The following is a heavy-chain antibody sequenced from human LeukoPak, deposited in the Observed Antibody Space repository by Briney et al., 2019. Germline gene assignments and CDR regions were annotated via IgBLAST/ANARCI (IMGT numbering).Heavy chain of an antibody. CDR2: IIPIFGTA. CDR3: AIEFSSGYFNWFDP. D-gene: IGHD3-22*01. CDR1: GGTFSSYA. J-gene: IGHJ5*02. V-gene: IGHV1-69*13. Sequence: GASVKVSCKASGGTFSSYAISWVRQAPGQGLEWMGGIIPIFGTANYAQKFQGRVTITADESTSTAYMELSSLRFEDTAVYYCAIEFSSGYFNWFDPWGQGTLVTVSS.